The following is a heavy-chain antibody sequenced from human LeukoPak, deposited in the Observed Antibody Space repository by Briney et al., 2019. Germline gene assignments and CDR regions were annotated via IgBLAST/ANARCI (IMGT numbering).Heavy chain of an antibody. J-gene: IGHJ4*02. CDR2: ISSSGSTI. CDR1: GFTFSDYY. Sequence: GGSLRLSCAASGFTFSDYYMSWIRQAPGKGLEWVSYISSSGSTIYYADSVKGRFTIPRDNAKNSLYLQMNSLRAEDTAVYYCARDRSSGWVTPYFDYWGQGTLVTVSS. D-gene: IGHD6-19*01. V-gene: IGHV3-11*01. CDR3: ARDRSSGWVTPYFDY.